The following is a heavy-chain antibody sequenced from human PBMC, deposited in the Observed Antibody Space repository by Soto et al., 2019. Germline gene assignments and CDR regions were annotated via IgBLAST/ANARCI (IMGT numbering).Heavy chain of an antibody. J-gene: IGHJ4*02. CDR3: ASELVQIFGVDTPDHY. D-gene: IGHD3-3*01. V-gene: IGHV3-48*01. CDR1: GFTFSSYS. CDR2: ISSSSSTI. Sequence: EVQLVESGGGLVQPGGSLRLSCAASGFTFSSYSMNWVRQAPGKGLEWVSYISSSSSTIYYADSVKGRFTISRDNAKNSLYLQMNSLRVEDTAVYYCASELVQIFGVDTPDHYWGQGTLVTVSS.